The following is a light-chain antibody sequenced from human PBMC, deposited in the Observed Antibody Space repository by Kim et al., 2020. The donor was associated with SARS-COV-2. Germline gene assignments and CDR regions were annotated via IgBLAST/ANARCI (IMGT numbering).Light chain of an antibody. CDR2: AAS. J-gene: IGKJ1*01. CDR1: QSVSSN. V-gene: IGKV3-15*01. Sequence: SVPPRERATLACRASQSVSSNLAWYQQKPGQAPRLLIYAASTRATDTPARFSGSGSGTEFTLTISSLQSEDFALYFCQQYHNWWTFGQGTKVDIK. CDR3: QQYHNWWT.